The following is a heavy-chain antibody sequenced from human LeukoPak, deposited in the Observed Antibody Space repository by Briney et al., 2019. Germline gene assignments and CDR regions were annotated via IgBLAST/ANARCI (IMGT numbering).Heavy chain of an antibody. CDR2: INPSGGST. J-gene: IGHJ6*04. CDR3: ARGLYCSGGSCYHYGMDV. D-gene: IGHD2-15*01. Sequence: ASVKVSCKASGYTFTSYYMHWVRQAPGQGLERMGIINPSGGSTSYAQKFQGRVTMTRDTSTSTVYMELSSLRSEDTAVYYCARGLYCSGGSCYHYGMDVWGKGTTVTVSS. V-gene: IGHV1-46*01. CDR1: GYTFTSYY.